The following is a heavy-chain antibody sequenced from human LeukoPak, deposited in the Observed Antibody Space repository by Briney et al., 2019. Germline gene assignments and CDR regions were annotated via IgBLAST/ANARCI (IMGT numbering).Heavy chain of an antibody. CDR1: GLTVSNDY. Sequence: PGGSLRLSCAVSGLTVSNDYMSWVRQAPGKGLEWVSVIYGGGDTYYADSVRGRFTISRDNFENTLFLQVDSLRAEDTAVYYCTRLLPSSHHFFDSWGQGTLVTVSS. CDR2: IYGGGDT. D-gene: IGHD6-6*01. CDR3: TRLLPSSHHFFDS. J-gene: IGHJ4*02. V-gene: IGHV3-53*01.